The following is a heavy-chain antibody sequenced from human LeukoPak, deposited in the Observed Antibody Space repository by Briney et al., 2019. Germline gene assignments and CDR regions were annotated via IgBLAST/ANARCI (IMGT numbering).Heavy chain of an antibody. CDR3: ARDRAAAGSFDP. J-gene: IGHJ5*02. V-gene: IGHV4-61*02. CDR2: IYTSGST. Sequence: SETLSLTCTVSGGSISSGSYYWSWIRQPAGKGLEWIGRIYTSGSTNYNPSLKSRVTISVDTSKNQFSLKLSSVTAADTAVYYCARDRAAAGSFDPWGQGTLVTVSS. D-gene: IGHD6-13*01. CDR1: GGSISSGSYY.